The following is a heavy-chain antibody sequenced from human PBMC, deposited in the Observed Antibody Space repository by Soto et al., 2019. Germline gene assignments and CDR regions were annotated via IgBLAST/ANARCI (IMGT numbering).Heavy chain of an antibody. CDR2: ISPDGSNT. CDR3: ARGNWKSY. D-gene: IGHD1-20*01. V-gene: IGHV3-74*01. CDR1: GFTFSNYW. Sequence: GSLRLSCVASGFTFSNYWMHWVRQAPGKGLVWVSRISPDGSNTNYADSVKGRFTISRDNAKNTVCLQMNSLRAGDTALYYCARGNWKSYWGQGTLVTVSS. J-gene: IGHJ4*02.